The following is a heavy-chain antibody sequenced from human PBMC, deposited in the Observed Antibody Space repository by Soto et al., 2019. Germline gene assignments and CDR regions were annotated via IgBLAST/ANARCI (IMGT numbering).Heavy chain of an antibody. CDR3: ARGEGSSGYYLDWFDP. Sequence: PSETRSLTYAVPGGSISSGGNSWSWIRQPPGKGLKWIWHSYHSGSTYYNPSLKSRVTISVDSSKNPFSLKLSSVTAADTAVYYCARGEGSSGYYLDWFDPWGQGTLVNVSS. CDR2: SYHSGST. CDR1: GGSISSGGNS. V-gene: IGHV4-30-2*01. J-gene: IGHJ5*02. D-gene: IGHD3-22*01.